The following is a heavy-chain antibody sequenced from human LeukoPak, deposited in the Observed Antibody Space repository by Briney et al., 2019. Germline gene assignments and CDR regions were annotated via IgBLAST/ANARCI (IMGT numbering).Heavy chain of an antibody. CDR1: GFTFSSYG. Sequence: PGGSLRLSCAASGFTFSSYGMHWVRQAPGKGLEWVAFIRYDGSNKYYADSVKGRFTISRDNSKNTLYLQMNSLRAQDTAVYYCARDIRGYSYEYDAFDIWGQGTMVTVSS. J-gene: IGHJ3*02. D-gene: IGHD5-18*01. CDR2: IRYDGSNK. V-gene: IGHV3-30*02. CDR3: ARDIRGYSYEYDAFDI.